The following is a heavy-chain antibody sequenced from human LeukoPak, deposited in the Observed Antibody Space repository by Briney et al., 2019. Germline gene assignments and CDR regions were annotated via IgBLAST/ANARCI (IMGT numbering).Heavy chain of an antibody. CDR1: GYTFTGYY. J-gene: IGHJ4*02. CDR2: INPNSGGT. CDR3: ARGGDSSGYYSSQGDY. D-gene: IGHD3-22*01. V-gene: IGHV1-2*02. Sequence: ASVKVSCKASGYTFTGYYIHWVRQATGQGLEWMGWINPNSGGTSYAQKFQGRVTMTRDTSISTVYMELTWLTSDGTAVYFCARGGDSSGYYSSQGDYWGQGTLVTVSS.